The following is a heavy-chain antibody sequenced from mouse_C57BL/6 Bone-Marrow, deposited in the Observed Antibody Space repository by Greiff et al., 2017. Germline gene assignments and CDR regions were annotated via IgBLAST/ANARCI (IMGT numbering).Heavy chain of an antibody. CDR1: GYTFTDYE. J-gene: IGHJ4*01. D-gene: IGHD6-5*01. Sequence: VQLQESGAELVRPGASVTLSCKASGYTFTDYEMHWVKQTPVHGLEWIGAIDPETGGTAYNQKFKGKAILTADKSSSTAYMELRSLTSEDSAVYYCTRFLCAMDYWGQGTSVTVSS. V-gene: IGHV1-15*01. CDR2: IDPETGGT. CDR3: TRFLCAMDY.